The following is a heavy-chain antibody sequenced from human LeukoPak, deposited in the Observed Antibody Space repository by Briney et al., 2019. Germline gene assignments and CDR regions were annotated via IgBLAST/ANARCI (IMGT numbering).Heavy chain of an antibody. V-gene: IGHV4-4*07. CDR2: IYTCGST. D-gene: IGHD3-3*01. CDR3: ARDKGVDYDFWSGYYSRFDY. CDR1: GGSISSYY. Sequence: SETLSLTCTVSGGSISSYYWSWIRQPAGKGLEWIGRIYTCGSTNYNPSLKSRVTMSVDTSKNQFSLKLSSVTAADTAVYYCARDKGVDYDFWSGYYSRFDYWGQGTLVTVSS. J-gene: IGHJ4*02.